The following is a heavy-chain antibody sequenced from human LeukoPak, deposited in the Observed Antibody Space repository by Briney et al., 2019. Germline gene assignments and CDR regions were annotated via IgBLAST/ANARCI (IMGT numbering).Heavy chain of an antibody. Sequence: GASVKVSCKASGYTFTGYYIHWVRQAPGQGLEWMGLINPNSGGTNYAQKFQGRVTMTGDTSISTAYMELSSLRSDDTAVYYCARDLEGYHYGSGNYPQWGQGTLVTVSS. D-gene: IGHD3-10*01. CDR3: ARDLEGYHYGSGNYPQ. CDR2: INPNSGGT. V-gene: IGHV1-2*02. J-gene: IGHJ4*02. CDR1: GYTFTGYY.